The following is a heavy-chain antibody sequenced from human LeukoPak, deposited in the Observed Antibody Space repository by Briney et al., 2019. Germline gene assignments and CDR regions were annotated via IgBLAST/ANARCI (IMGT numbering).Heavy chain of an antibody. Sequence: SETLSLTCAVYGGSFSGYYWSWIRQPPGKGLEWIGEINHSGSTNYNPSLKSRVTISVDTSKNQFSLKLSSVTAADTAVYYCARRAAVAGISDWGQGTLVIVSS. CDR2: INHSGST. CDR1: GGSFSGYY. V-gene: IGHV4-34*01. J-gene: IGHJ4*02. CDR3: ARRAAVAGISD. D-gene: IGHD6-19*01.